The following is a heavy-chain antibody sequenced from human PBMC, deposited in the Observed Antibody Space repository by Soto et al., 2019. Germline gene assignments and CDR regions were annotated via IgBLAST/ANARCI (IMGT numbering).Heavy chain of an antibody. J-gene: IGHJ4*02. D-gene: IGHD3-10*02. CDR3: SIVRVADSALDH. CDR2: LSYDGSEI. V-gene: IGHV3-30*03. Sequence: PGGSLRLSCVGSGFIFSNNGMHWVRQTPGKGLEWVAFLSYDGSEIFYADSVKGRFTVSRDNSKNTLFLHMRNLRRDDTAVYYCSIVRVADSALDHWGQGTLVTVSS. CDR1: GFIFSNNG.